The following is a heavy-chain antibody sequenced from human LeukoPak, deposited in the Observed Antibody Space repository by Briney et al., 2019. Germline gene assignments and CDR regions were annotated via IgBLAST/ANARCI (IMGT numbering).Heavy chain of an antibody. Sequence: GRSLRLSCVASGFSFDDYAINWVRHAPGKGLEWVSGIRWKSGSIAYADSVKGRFTISRDNAKNSLYLQMNSLRVEDTAVYYCARTEGIAAAGTGYGYWGQGTLVTVSS. CDR2: IRWKSGSI. CDR1: GFSFDDYA. J-gene: IGHJ4*02. V-gene: IGHV3-9*01. CDR3: ARTEGIAAAGTGYGY. D-gene: IGHD6-13*01.